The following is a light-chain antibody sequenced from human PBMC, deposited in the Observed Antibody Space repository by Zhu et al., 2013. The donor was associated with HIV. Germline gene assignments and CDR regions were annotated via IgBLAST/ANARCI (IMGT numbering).Light chain of an antibody. J-gene: IGKJ4*01. CDR1: QSISSW. CDR3: QQFNSNLLT. Sequence: IQLTQSPPSLSASIGDRVIITCRASQSISSWLAWYQQKPGKAPNLLIYDVSRLQSGVPSKFSGSGSGTDFTLTISSLQPEDFATYYCQQFNSNLLTFGGGTKV. V-gene: IGKV1-5*01. CDR2: DVS.